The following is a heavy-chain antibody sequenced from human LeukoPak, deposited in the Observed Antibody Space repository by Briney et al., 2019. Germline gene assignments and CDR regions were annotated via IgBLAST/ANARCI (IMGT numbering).Heavy chain of an antibody. J-gene: IGHJ6*02. CDR1: GGSISSYY. CDR2: IYHSGST. CDR3: ARDGGRRRTDGMDV. V-gene: IGHV4-59*12. Sequence: SETLSLSCTVSGGSISSYYWSWIRQPPGKGLEWIGYIYHSGSTYYNPSLKSRVTISVDTSKNQFSLKLSSVTAADTAVYYCARDGGRRRTDGMDVWGQGTTVTVSS. D-gene: IGHD2-15*01.